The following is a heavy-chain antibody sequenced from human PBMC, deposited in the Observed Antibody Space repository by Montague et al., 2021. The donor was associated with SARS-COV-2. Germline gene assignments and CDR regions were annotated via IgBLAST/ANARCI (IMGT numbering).Heavy chain of an antibody. J-gene: IGHJ4*02. CDR2: IYYSGST. CDR3: SRFGSGKYPAAYSGSYHLDN. Sequence: SETLSLTCTVSGGSVSSYYWSWIRQPPGKGLEWIGSIYYSGSTNYNPSLKSRVTISVDTSKNQFSLKLSSVTAADTAVYYCSRFGSGKYPAAYSGSYHLDNWGQGTLVTVSS. V-gene: IGHV4-59*02. D-gene: IGHD1-26*01. CDR1: GGSVSSYY.